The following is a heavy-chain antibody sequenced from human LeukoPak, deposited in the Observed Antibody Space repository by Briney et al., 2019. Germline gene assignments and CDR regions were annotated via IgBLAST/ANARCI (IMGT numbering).Heavy chain of an antibody. V-gene: IGHV4-59*01. CDR3: VRETVLPAALSRYGARAAHWYFDL. CDR2: VYYSENT. J-gene: IGHJ2*01. D-gene: IGHD2-2*01. CDR1: GGSLSSYY. Sequence: SETLSLTCTVSGGSLSSYYWSWIRQSPGKGLEWIGYVYYSENTKNNPSLQGRVTISADTSMNQFSLKLSSVTAADTAVYYCVRETVLPAALSRYGARAAHWYFDLWGRGTLVTGSS.